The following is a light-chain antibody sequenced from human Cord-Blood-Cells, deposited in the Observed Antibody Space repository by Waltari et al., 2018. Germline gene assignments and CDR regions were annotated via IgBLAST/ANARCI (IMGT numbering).Light chain of an antibody. V-gene: IGKV1-39*01. CDR3: QQSYSTPLT. J-gene: IGKJ4*01. Sequence: DIQMNHSPSSASASVGDRVTITCRASQSISSYLNWYQQKPGKAPKLLIYAASSLQSGAPSRFSCSGSGTDFTLTISSLQPEDFATYYCQQSYSTPLTFGGGTKVEIK. CDR1: QSISSY. CDR2: AAS.